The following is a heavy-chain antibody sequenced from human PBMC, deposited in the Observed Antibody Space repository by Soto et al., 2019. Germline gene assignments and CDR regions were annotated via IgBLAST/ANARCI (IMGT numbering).Heavy chain of an antibody. J-gene: IGHJ4*02. Sequence: SETLSLTCTVSGDSIGAYFWSWIRQPPGKGLEWIGYVYFTGSTTYNPSLRSRVTMSVDTSKKQFSLRLSSVTAADTGVYFCARAGSGATFPFDHWGQGTLVTVSS. D-gene: IGHD3-10*01. CDR1: GDSIGAYF. CDR2: VYFTGST. CDR3: ARAGSGATFPFDH. V-gene: IGHV4-59*01.